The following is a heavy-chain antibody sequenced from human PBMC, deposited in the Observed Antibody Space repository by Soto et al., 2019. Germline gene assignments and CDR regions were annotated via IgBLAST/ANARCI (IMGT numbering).Heavy chain of an antibody. CDR2: LSNDGSNR. Sequence: QVQLVESGGGVVQAGRSLRLSCTASGFAFTTYGMHWVRQAPGKGLEWVAVLSNDGSNRYYPDSVKGRFTVSRDNSKNTLYLQIDGERAEDTAVYYCAKARTSSGYYSAFDYWGQGILVTVAS. D-gene: IGHD3-3*01. CDR3: AKARTSSGYYSAFDY. J-gene: IGHJ4*02. CDR1: GFAFTTYG. V-gene: IGHV3-30*18.